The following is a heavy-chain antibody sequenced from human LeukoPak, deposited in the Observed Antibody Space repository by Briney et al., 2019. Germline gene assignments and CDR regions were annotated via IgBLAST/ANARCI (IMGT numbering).Heavy chain of an antibody. Sequence: GASVKVSCKASRYTFTGYYMHWVRQAPGQGLEWMGWINPNSGGTKYAQKFQGTVTMTRDTAIRTAYMELGMRLCDSTAVDERASGGGTEVGKVDYWGQGTLVTVSS. J-gene: IGHJ4*02. CDR2: INPNSGGT. CDR3: ASGGGTEVGKVDY. CDR1: RYTFTGYY. D-gene: IGHD3-16*01. V-gene: IGHV1-2*02.